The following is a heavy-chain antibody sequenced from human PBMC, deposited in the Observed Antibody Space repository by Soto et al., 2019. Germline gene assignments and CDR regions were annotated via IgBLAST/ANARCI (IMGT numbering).Heavy chain of an antibody. CDR1: GSSCSSYG. Sequence: QVQLVESGGGVVQPGRSLRLSCAASGSSCSSYGIHWVRQVPGKGLEWVAVISYDGTYKHYADSVKGRFTFSRDNSKXXXXXXXXXXXXXXXXXXXXXXXXXXXXXXXXFYWGQGTLVTVSS. CDR2: ISYDGTYK. D-gene: IGHD3-3*02. J-gene: IGHJ4*02. V-gene: IGHV3-33*01. CDR3: XXXXXXXXXXXXFY.